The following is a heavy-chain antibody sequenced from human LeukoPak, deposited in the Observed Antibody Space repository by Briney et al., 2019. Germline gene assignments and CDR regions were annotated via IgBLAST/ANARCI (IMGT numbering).Heavy chain of an antibody. D-gene: IGHD3-22*01. CDR3: ARGTYYYDSSGYPTDKNWFDP. CDR2: IYPGDSDT. CDR1: GYSFTSYW. J-gene: IGHJ5*02. V-gene: IGHV5-51*01. Sequence: GESLKISCKGSGYSFTSYWIGWVRQMPGKGLEWMGIIYPGDSDTRYSPSFQGQVTISADKSISTAYLQWSSLKASDTAMYYCARGTYYYDSSGYPTDKNWFDPWGQGTLVTVSS.